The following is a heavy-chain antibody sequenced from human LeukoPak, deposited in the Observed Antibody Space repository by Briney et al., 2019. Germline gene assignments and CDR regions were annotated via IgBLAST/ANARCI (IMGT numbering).Heavy chain of an antibody. CDR2: ISSSGSTI. J-gene: IGHJ4*02. V-gene: IGHV3-48*03. CDR1: GFTFSSYE. D-gene: IGHD3-9*01. Sequence: GGSLRLACAASGFTFSSYEMNWVSHAPGKGLEWVSYISSSGSTIYYADSVKGRFTISRDNAKNSLYLQMNSLRAEDTAVYYCARGGEVTGSRGIDYWGQGTLVTVSS. CDR3: ARGGEVTGSRGIDY.